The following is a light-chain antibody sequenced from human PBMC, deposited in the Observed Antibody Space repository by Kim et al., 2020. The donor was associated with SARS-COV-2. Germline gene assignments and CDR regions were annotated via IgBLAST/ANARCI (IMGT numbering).Light chain of an antibody. CDR1: QIVSSSY. J-gene: IGKJ2*01. CDR3: QQYGTSPYT. Sequence: ENVLTQSPGTLSLSPGERATLSCRASQIVSSSYLSWDQQKPGQAPRLLIHGASSRATGIPGRFSGSGAGADLTLTISSLEPEDFAVYYGQQYGTSPYTFGKGTKLE. V-gene: IGKV3-20*01. CDR2: GAS.